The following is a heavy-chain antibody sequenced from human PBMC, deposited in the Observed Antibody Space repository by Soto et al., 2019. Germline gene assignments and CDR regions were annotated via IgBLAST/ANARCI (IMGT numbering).Heavy chain of an antibody. CDR2: IYYSGTT. J-gene: IGHJ4*02. CDR3: GRDGPGLDY. V-gene: IGHV4-59*01. Sequence: QVQLQESGPGLVKPSETLSLTCTVSGGSINNYYWSWIRQPPGKGLEWIGNIYYSGTTNYNPSLKSRVTMSVDTSKSQFSLKLTSVTDADTAVYYCGRDGPGLDYWGQGTLVTVSS. CDR1: GGSINNYY.